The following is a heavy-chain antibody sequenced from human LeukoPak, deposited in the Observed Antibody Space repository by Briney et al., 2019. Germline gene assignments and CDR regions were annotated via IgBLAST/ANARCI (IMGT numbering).Heavy chain of an antibody. CDR3: AKDRITGTVDAFDI. V-gene: IGHV3-23*01. J-gene: IGHJ3*02. Sequence: GSPRPPLASFGFIFRSYWLNWGLQAPGKGVGGGLAISGSGGSTYYADSVKGRFTISRDNSKNTLYLQMNSLRAEDTAVYHCAKDRITGTVDAFDIWGQGTMVTVSS. CDR1: GFIFRSYW. CDR2: ISGSGGST. D-gene: IGHD1-7*01.